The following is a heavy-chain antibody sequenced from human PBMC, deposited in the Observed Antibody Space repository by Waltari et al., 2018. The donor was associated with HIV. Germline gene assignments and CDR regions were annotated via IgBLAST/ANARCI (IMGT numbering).Heavy chain of an antibody. V-gene: IGHV1-2*02. CDR2: INPKSGGT. Sequence: QVQLVQSGAEVKKPGASVKVSCKASGYTFTGYYMHWVRQAPGQGLEWMGGINPKSGGTNYAQKFQGRGTMTRDTSISTAYMELSRLRSDDTAVYYCARSYYGSGNWFDPWGQGTLVTVSS. D-gene: IGHD3-10*01. CDR3: ARSYYGSGNWFDP. CDR1: GYTFTGYY. J-gene: IGHJ5*02.